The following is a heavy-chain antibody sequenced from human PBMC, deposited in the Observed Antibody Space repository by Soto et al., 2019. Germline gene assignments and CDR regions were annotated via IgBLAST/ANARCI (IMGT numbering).Heavy chain of an antibody. D-gene: IGHD5-18*01. CDR3: ARVTAMVYYFDY. J-gene: IGHJ4*02. V-gene: IGHV3-30-3*01. CDR2: ISYDGSNK. Sequence: QVQLVESGGGVVQPGRSLRLSCAASGFTFSSYAMHWVRQAPGKGLEWVAVISYDGSNKYYADSVKGRFTISRDNSKNTLYLQMNSLRAEDTAVYYCARVTAMVYYFDYWGQGTLVTVSS. CDR1: GFTFSSYA.